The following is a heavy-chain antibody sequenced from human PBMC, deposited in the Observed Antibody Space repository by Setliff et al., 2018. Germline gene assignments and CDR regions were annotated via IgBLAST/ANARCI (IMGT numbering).Heavy chain of an antibody. V-gene: IGHV3-48*01. J-gene: IGHJ6*03. CDR1: GFTFSSYT. CDR2: IANSGSPI. D-gene: IGHD3-16*01. CDR3: VKWDSKYVSGSHYMDV. Sequence: GGSLRLSCAASGFTFSSYTMNWVRQAPGKGLEWVSYIANSGSPIYYADSVKGRFTISRDNSKNTLYLQVNTLRPEDTAVYYCVKWDSKYVSGSHYMDVWGKGTTVTVSS.